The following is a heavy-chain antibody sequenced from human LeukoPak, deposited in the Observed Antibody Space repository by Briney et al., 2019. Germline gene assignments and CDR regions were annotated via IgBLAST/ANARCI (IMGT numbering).Heavy chain of an antibody. Sequence: GGSLRLSCAASGFTFSSYGMHWVRQAPGKGLEWVAVISYDGSNKYYADSVKGRFTISRDNSKNTLYLQMNSLRAEDTAVYYCAKARTQNGMDVWGQGTTVTVSS. CDR3: AKARTQNGMDV. CDR2: ISYDGSNK. CDR1: GFTFSSYG. J-gene: IGHJ6*02. V-gene: IGHV3-30*18.